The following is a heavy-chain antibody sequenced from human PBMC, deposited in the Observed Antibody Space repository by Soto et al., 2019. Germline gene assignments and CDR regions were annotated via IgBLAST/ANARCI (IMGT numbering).Heavy chain of an antibody. CDR2: ISSSSSYT. V-gene: IGHV3-11*06. J-gene: IGHJ4*02. CDR3: ASERYYYDSRGYFY. Sequence: GGSMRLSCAASGFTFSDYYMSWIRQAPGKGLEWVSYISSSSSYTNYADSVKGRFTISRDSAKNSLYLQMNSLRAEDTAVYYWASERYYYDSRGYFYWGQGTLVTVSS. D-gene: IGHD3-22*01. CDR1: GFTFSDYY.